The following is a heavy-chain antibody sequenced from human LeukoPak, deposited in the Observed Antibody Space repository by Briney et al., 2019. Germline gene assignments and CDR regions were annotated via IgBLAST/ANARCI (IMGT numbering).Heavy chain of an antibody. Sequence: PGGSLRLSCAASGFTVSSNYMSWVRQPPGKGLEWVSVIYTVGNTDYADSVKGRFTISRDNSKNTLYLKTSSLRAEDTAVYYCARDGSGSDAFDIWGQGTMVTVSS. CDR2: IYTVGNT. CDR3: ARDGSGSDAFDI. CDR1: GFTVSSNY. D-gene: IGHD6-19*01. V-gene: IGHV3-66*01. J-gene: IGHJ3*02.